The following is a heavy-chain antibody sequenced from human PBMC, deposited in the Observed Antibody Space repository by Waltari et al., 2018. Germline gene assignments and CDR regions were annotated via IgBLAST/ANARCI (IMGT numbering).Heavy chain of an antibody. J-gene: IGHJ4*02. Sequence: QVQLQQWGAGLLKPSESLSLTGAVYGGSFSGYYWSWIRQPPGKGLEWIGEINTRGSPNYNPSLKSRVTISVATSKNQFSLKLSSVTAADTAVYYCARGTVTIDYWGQGTLVTVSS. CDR1: GGSFSGYY. CDR2: INTRGSP. V-gene: IGHV4-34*01. D-gene: IGHD1-7*01. CDR3: ARGTVTIDY.